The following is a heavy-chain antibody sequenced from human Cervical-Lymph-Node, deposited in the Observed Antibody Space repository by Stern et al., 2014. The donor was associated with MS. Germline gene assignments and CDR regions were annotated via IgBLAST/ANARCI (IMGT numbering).Heavy chain of an antibody. CDR1: GYTFTSYG. V-gene: IGHV1-18*01. CDR2: IRAYNGVT. J-gene: IGHJ4*02. D-gene: IGHD3-22*01. CDR3: ARDRGDYYDGSTTIDY. Sequence: QMQLVQSGAEVKKPGASVKVSCKASGYTFTSYGITWVRQAPGQGLEWMGWIRAYNGVTNYAQKLQGRVTMTTDTSTNTGYMELRSLRSDDTAVYYCARDRGDYYDGSTTIDYWGQGTLVTVSS.